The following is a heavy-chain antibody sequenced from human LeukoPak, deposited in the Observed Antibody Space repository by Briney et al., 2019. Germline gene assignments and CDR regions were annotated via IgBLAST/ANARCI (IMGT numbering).Heavy chain of an antibody. CDR2: ISATGGST. Sequence: GGSLRLSCATSGFTFSNYAMTWVRQAPGKGLEWVSGISATGGSTYYADSVKGRFTISRDNSKNTLYLQMNSLRAEDTAVYYCAKDDAWGRYKDWGQGTLVTVSS. CDR1: GFTFSNYA. D-gene: IGHD3-16*01. V-gene: IGHV3-23*01. CDR3: AKDDAWGRYKD. J-gene: IGHJ1*01.